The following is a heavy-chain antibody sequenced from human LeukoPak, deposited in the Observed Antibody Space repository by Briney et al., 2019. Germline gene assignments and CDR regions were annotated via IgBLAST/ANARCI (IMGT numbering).Heavy chain of an antibody. Sequence: PGGSLRLSCAASGFTFDDYGMSWVRQAPGKGVEWVSGINWNGGSTGYADSVKGRFTISRDNAKNPLYLQMNSLRAEDTAVYYCAELGITMIGGVWGKGTTVTISS. CDR3: AELGITMIGGV. CDR1: GFTFDDYG. J-gene: IGHJ6*04. D-gene: IGHD3-10*02. CDR2: INWNGGST. V-gene: IGHV3-20*04.